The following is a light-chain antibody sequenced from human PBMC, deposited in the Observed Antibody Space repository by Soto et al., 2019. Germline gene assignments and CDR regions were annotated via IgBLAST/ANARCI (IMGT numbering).Light chain of an antibody. CDR2: DAS. Sequence: ILMTQSPATLSVSPGERATLSCRASQSVSNNLAWYQQKPGQAPRLLIYDASTRATGIPARFSGSGAGTEFTLTISGPQSEDFAVYYCQQYNNWPPWTFGQETKVEIK. J-gene: IGKJ1*01. CDR3: QQYNNWPPWT. V-gene: IGKV3-15*01. CDR1: QSVSNN.